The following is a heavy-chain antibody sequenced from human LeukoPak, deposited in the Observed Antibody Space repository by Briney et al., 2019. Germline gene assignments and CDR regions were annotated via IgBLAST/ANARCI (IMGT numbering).Heavy chain of an antibody. CDR3: ARENVVVPAAIHLYYYGMDV. J-gene: IGHJ6*02. D-gene: IGHD2-2*02. V-gene: IGHV3-48*03. CDR2: ISSSGSTT. CDR1: GFTFATYD. Sequence: PGGSLRLSCTISGFTFATYDMNWVRQTPGKGLEWLSYISSSGSTTHYADSVKGRFTISRDDAKNSLYLQMNSLRAEDTAVYYCARENVVVPAAIHLYYYGMDVWGQGTTVTVSS.